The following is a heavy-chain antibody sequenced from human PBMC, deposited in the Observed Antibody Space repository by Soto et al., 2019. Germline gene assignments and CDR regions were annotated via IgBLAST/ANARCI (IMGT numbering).Heavy chain of an antibody. CDR2: ISSTSSHI. Sequence: PGGSLRLSCVASEFSFSTYNMNWGRQAPGKGLEWVSFISSTSSHIHYADSVKGRFTISRDNAKNSLYLQMNSLRAEDTAVYYCARDPAADGYYGMDVWGQGTTVTVSS. CDR1: EFSFSTYN. J-gene: IGHJ6*02. D-gene: IGHD6-25*01. V-gene: IGHV3-21*01. CDR3: ARDPAADGYYGMDV.